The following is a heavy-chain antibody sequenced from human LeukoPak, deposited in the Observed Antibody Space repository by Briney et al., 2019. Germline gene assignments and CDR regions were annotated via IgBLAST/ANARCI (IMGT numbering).Heavy chain of an antibody. CDR3: ARGYYDFWSGGTLDYFDY. Sequence: PSETLSLTCTVSGGSISSYYWSWIRQPPGKGLEWIGYIYYNGSTNYNPSLKSRVTISGDTSKNQFSLKLSSVTAADTAVYYCARGYYDFWSGGTLDYFDYWGQGTLVTVSS. D-gene: IGHD3-3*01. J-gene: IGHJ4*02. CDR1: GGSISSYY. CDR2: IYYNGST. V-gene: IGHV4-59*01.